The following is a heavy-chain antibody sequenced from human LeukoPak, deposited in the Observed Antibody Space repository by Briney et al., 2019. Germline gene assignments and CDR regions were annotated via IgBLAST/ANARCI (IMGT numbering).Heavy chain of an antibody. Sequence: ASVKVSCKASGYTFTSYDINWVRQATGQGLEWMGWTNPNSGNTGYAQKFQGRVTITRNTSISTAYMELSSLRSEDTAVYYCARGGDFEHYYYYMDVWGKGTTVTVSS. CDR1: GYTFTSYD. V-gene: IGHV1-8*03. CDR2: TNPNSGNT. D-gene: IGHD3-10*01. J-gene: IGHJ6*03. CDR3: ARGGDFEHYYYYMDV.